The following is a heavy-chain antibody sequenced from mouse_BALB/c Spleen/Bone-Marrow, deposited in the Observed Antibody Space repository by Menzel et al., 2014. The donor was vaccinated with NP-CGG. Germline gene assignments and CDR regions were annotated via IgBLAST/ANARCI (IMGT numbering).Heavy chain of an antibody. J-gene: IGHJ4*01. CDR2: INPYNGDT. V-gene: IGHV1-20*02. Sequence: DVKLQESGPELVKPGASVKISCKASGYSFTGNFMNWVKQSHGKSLEWIGRINPYNGDTFYNQKFKGKATLTVDKSSSTAHMELRSLASEDSAVFYCGAGGGNYCMDYWGQGTSVTVSA. D-gene: IGHD2-14*01. CDR3: GAGGGNYCMDY. CDR1: GYSFTGNF.